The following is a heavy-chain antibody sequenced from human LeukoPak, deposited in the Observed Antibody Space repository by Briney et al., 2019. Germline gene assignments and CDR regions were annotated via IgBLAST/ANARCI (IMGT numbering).Heavy chain of an antibody. CDR1: GFTFSSSA. J-gene: IGHJ4*02. Sequence: PAGGSLRLSCASSGFTFSSSAMSWVRQAPGKGLEWVSVISNSGTYTYYADSVKGRFTISRDNSKNTLYLQMNSLRAEDTAVYYCAKSARYLLVGATLDYWGQGTLVTVSS. D-gene: IGHD1-26*01. V-gene: IGHV3-23*01. CDR3: AKSARYLLVGATLDY. CDR2: ISNSGTYT.